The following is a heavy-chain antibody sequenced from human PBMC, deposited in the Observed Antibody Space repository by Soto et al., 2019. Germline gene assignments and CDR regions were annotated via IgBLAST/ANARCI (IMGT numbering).Heavy chain of an antibody. CDR1: GGSISSGGYS. CDR3: ARVWGSSSPIFDY. Sequence: QLQLQESGSGLVKPSQTLSLTCAVSGGSISSGGYSWSWIRQPPGKGLEWIGYIYHSGSTYYNPSLKSRVTISVDRSNNQFSPKLSSVTAADTAVYYCARVWGSSSPIFDYWGQGTLVTVSS. CDR2: IYHSGST. D-gene: IGHD6-6*01. V-gene: IGHV4-30-2*01. J-gene: IGHJ4*02.